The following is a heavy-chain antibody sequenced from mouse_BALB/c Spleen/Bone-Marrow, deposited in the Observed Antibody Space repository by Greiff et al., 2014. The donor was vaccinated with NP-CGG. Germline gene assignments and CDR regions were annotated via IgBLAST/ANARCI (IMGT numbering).Heavy chain of an antibody. Sequence: EVKLMESGAELVKPGASVKLSCTASGFNIKDTYIHWVKRRPEQGLEWIGRIDPENGNIKYDPKFQVKGTITADTSSNTAYLQLSSLTSEDTAVYYCTRRGFDFWGQGTTLTVSS. CDR1: GFNIKDTY. V-gene: IGHV14-3*02. CDR3: TRRGFDF. J-gene: IGHJ2*01. CDR2: IDPENGNI.